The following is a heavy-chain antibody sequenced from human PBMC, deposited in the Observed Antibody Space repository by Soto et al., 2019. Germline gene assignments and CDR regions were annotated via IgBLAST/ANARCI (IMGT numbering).Heavy chain of an antibody. Sequence: QVQLVQSGAEVKKPGSSVKVSCKASGGTFSSYAISWVRQAPGQGLEWMGGIIPIFGTATYAQKFQGRVTITADESTSTSYMELSSLRSEDTAVYYCARGDLGIAVAGYGRGMDVWGQGTTVTVSS. V-gene: IGHV1-69*12. CDR3: ARGDLGIAVAGYGRGMDV. D-gene: IGHD6-19*01. CDR1: GGTFSSYA. CDR2: IIPIFGTA. J-gene: IGHJ6*02.